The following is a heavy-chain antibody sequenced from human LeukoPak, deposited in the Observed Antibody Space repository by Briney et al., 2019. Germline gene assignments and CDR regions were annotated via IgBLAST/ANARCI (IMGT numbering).Heavy chain of an antibody. CDR1: GGSFSGYY. D-gene: IGHD6-19*01. CDR3: ARDARIAVASGGYARYYFDY. Sequence: SETLSLTCAVYGGSFSGYYWSWIRQLPGKGLEWIGEMNHCGSTNYNPSLKSRVTISVDTSKNQFSLKLSSVTAADTAVYYFARDARIAVASGGYARYYFDYWGQGTLVTVSS. CDR2: MNHCGST. J-gene: IGHJ4*02. V-gene: IGHV4-34*01.